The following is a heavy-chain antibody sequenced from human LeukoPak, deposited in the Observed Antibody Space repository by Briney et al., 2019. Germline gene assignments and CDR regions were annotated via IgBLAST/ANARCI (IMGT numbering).Heavy chain of an antibody. J-gene: IGHJ4*02. CDR1: GYTFTNYD. D-gene: IGHD2-2*01. CDR3: SRVNCSSTSCRSKFLDY. V-gene: IGHV1-8*01. CDR2: MNPNSANT. Sequence: ASVKVSCKASGYTFTNYDINWVRQATGQGLEWLGWMNPNSANTGYAQKFRGRVTMTRNTSISTAYMELRILRSEDTAVYYCSRVNCSSTSCRSKFLDYWGQGTLVTVSS.